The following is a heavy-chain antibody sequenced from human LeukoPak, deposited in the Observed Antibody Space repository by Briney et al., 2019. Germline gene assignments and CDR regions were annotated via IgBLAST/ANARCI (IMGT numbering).Heavy chain of an antibody. CDR3: ARVSDFGTTGQFDY. D-gene: IGHD1-7*01. CDR1: GGSISSYY. V-gene: IGHV4-59*01. Sequence: SETLSLTCTVSGGSISSYYWSWIRQPPGKGLEWIGYIYYSGSTNYNPSLKSRVTISVDTSKNQFSLKLSSVTAADTAVYYCARVSDFGTTGQFDYWGQGTLVTVSS. CDR2: IYYSGST. J-gene: IGHJ4*02.